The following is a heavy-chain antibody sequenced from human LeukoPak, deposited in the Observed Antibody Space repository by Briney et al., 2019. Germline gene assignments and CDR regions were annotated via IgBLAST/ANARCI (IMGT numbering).Heavy chain of an antibody. Sequence: ASVKVSCKASGYPFTGYYIHWVRQAPGQGLEWMAWINPNSGVTNYAQKFQGRVTATRDTSISTAYMELSRLRCDDTAVYYCARGMEPLNLYYMDVWGKGTTVTVSS. CDR2: INPNSGVT. J-gene: IGHJ6*03. D-gene: IGHD1-26*01. CDR3: ARGMEPLNLYYMDV. CDR1: GYPFTGYY. V-gene: IGHV1-2*02.